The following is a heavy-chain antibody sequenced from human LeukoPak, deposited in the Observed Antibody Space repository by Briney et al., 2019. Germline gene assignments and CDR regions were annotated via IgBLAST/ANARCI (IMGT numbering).Heavy chain of an antibody. D-gene: IGHD3-3*01. CDR1: GFTFSSYS. V-gene: IGHV3-23*01. J-gene: IGHJ4*02. CDR3: AKDDDYDFWSGYYTFGY. CDR2: ISGSGGST. Sequence: GGSLRLSCAASGFTFSSYSMNWVRQAPGKGLEWVSAISGSGGSTYYADSVKGRFTISRDNSKNTLYLQMNSLRAEDTAVYYCAKDDDYDFWSGYYTFGYWGQGTLVTVSS.